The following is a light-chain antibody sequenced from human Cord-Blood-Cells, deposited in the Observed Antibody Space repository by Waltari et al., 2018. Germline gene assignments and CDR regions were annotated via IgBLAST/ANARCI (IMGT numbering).Light chain of an antibody. Sequence: QSALTQPASVSGSPGQSITISCPGTSSDVGGYKYVSWYQQHPGKAPKLMIYEVSNRPSGVSNRFSGSKSGNTASLTISGLQAEDEADYYCSSYTSSSPYVFGTGTKVTVL. CDR3: SSYTSSSPYV. CDR2: EVS. CDR1: SSDVGGYKY. V-gene: IGLV2-14*01. J-gene: IGLJ1*01.